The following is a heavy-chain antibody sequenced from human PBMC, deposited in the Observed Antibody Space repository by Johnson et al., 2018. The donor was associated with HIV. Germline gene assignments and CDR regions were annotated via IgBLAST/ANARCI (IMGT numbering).Heavy chain of an antibody. CDR3: TTDWDYYDSSGYPDAFDI. CDR1: GFTFSNAW. Sequence: VQLVESGGGLVKPGGSLRLSCAASGFTFSNAWMSWVRQAPGKGLEWVGRIKSKTDGGTTDYAAPMKGRFTISRDDSKNTLYLQMNSLKTEDTAVYYCTTDWDYYDSSGYPDAFDIWGQGTMVTVSS. J-gene: IGHJ3*02. CDR2: IKSKTDGGTT. V-gene: IGHV3-15*01. D-gene: IGHD3-22*01.